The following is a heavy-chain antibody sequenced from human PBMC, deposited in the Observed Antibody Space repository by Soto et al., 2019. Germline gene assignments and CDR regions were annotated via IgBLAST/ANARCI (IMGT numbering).Heavy chain of an antibody. D-gene: IGHD4-17*01. CDR3: ARDSVRDYLYYYYGMDV. Sequence: GVSLRLSCAASGFTFSSYTLNWVRQAPRGVLEWVSSIGTSSSYIYYAASVKGRFTISRDNAKNSLFLQMNSLRADDTAVYYCARDSVRDYLYYYYGMDVWGQGTTVTVSS. CDR1: GFTFSSYT. V-gene: IGHV3-21*01. J-gene: IGHJ6*02. CDR2: IGTSSSYI.